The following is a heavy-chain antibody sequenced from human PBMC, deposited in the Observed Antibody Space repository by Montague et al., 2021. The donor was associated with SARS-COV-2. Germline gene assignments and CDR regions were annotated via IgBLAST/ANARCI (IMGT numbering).Heavy chain of an antibody. Sequence: SETLSLTCTVTGGSISNYYWTWIRQPPGKGLEWIGYISYSGFSNQNPPLRGRVTISLDTSKYQFSLRLTSVTAADTAVYYCAGIQAGRLFGWCDPWGQGTLVTVTS. D-gene: IGHD6-13*01. V-gene: IGHV4-59*01. CDR3: AGIQAGRLFGWCDP. J-gene: IGHJ5*02. CDR2: ISYSGFS. CDR1: GGSISNYY.